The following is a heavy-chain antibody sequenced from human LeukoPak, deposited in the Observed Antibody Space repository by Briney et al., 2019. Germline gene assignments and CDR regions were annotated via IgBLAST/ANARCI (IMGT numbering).Heavy chain of an antibody. CDR2: ISAYNGNT. CDR3: ARDDSSGPPLDY. V-gene: IGHV1-18*01. CDR1: GYTFTSYG. J-gene: IGHJ4*02. D-gene: IGHD3-22*01. Sequence: ASVRVSCKASGYTFTSYGISWVRQAPGQGLEWMGWISAYNGNTNYAQKLQGRVTMTTDTSTSTAYMELRSLRSDDTAVYYCARDDSSGPPLDYWGQGTLVTVSS.